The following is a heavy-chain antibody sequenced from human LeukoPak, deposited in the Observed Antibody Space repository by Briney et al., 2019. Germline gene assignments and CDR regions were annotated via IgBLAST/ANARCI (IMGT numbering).Heavy chain of an antibody. CDR3: AKDRAPMVVYYYMDV. J-gene: IGHJ6*03. D-gene: IGHD2-8*01. V-gene: IGHV3-30*02. CDR2: IQYDGSDK. CDR1: GFTFGIYG. Sequence: HPGGSLRLSCAASGFTFGIYGMQWVRQAPGKGLEWVAFIQYDGSDKYYADSVKGRFTISRGNSKNTLFLQLNSLRAEDTAVYYCAKDRAPMVVYYYMDVWGKGTTVTVSS.